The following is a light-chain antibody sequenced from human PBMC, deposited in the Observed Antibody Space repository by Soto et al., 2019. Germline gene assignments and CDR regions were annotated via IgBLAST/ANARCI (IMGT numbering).Light chain of an antibody. CDR2: EVS. Sequence: ALTQPASVSESPGQSITSSCTLTGSDVGGYNYVSWYQQHPGEVPRLVIYEVSNRPSGVSSRFSGSKSGNTASLTISGLQAEDEADYYCSSYTSSSTYVFGTGTKVTVL. J-gene: IGLJ1*01. CDR1: GSDVGGYNY. V-gene: IGLV2-14*01. CDR3: SSYTSSSTYV.